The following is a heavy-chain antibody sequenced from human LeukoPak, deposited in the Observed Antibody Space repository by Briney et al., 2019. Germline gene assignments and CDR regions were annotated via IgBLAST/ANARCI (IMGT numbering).Heavy chain of an antibody. CDR2: IYHSGST. CDR1: GGSISSGGYY. CDR3: ARGTYDFWDY. J-gene: IGHJ4*02. D-gene: IGHD3-3*01. V-gene: IGHV4-30-2*01. Sequence: PSETLSLACTVSGGSISSGGYYWSWIRQPPGKGLEWIGYIYHSGSTYYNPSLKSRVTISVDRSKNQFSLKLSSVTAADTAVYYCARGTYDFWDYWGQGTLVTVSS.